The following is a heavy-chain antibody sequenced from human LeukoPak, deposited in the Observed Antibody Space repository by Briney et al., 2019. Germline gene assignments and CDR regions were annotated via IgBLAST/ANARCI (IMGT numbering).Heavy chain of an antibody. V-gene: IGHV3-48*02. Sequence: GGSLRLSCAASGFTFSSYSMNWVRQAPGKGLEWVSYISSRSSTIYYADSVQGRFTISRDNAKNSLYLQMNSLRDEDTAVYYCARDYYGSGSYYVDYWGQGTLVTVSS. CDR2: ISSRSSTI. CDR3: ARDYYGSGSYYVDY. D-gene: IGHD3-10*01. J-gene: IGHJ4*02. CDR1: GFTFSSYS.